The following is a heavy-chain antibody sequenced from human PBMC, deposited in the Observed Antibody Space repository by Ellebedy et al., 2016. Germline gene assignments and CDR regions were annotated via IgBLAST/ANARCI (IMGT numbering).Heavy chain of an antibody. J-gene: IGHJ4*02. CDR2: ISYDGSNK. CDR1: GFTVSSYA. CDR3: ARELYYYDSSAHWGFDY. V-gene: IGHV3-30*03. D-gene: IGHD3-22*01. Sequence: GGSLRLSXAASGFTVSSYAMHWVRQAPGEGLEWVAVISYDGSNKFYADSMKGRFTISRDSSTNTLYLQMNSLRSEDTAVYYCARELYYYDSSAHWGFDYWGQGTLVTVSS.